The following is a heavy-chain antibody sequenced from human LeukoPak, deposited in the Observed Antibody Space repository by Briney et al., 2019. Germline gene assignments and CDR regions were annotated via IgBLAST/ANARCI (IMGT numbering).Heavy chain of an antibody. CDR2: IFSGGST. Sequence: GSLRLSCAASGFTVSSNYMSWVRQAPGKGLEWVSIIFSGGSTYYADSVKGRFTISRDNAKNTLYLQMNSLRAEDTAVYYCARVPVGVGSGSYWGNWFDPWGQGTLVTVSS. D-gene: IGHD3-10*01. CDR1: GFTVSSNY. J-gene: IGHJ5*02. V-gene: IGHV3-53*01. CDR3: ARVPVGVGSGSYWGNWFDP.